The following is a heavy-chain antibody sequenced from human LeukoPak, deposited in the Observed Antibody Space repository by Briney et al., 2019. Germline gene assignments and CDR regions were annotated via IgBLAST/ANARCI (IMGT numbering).Heavy chain of an antibody. CDR1: GYTFSGHY. CDR2: IKPSSGAT. J-gene: IGHJ4*02. D-gene: IGHD3-22*01. CDR3: ASCYYDSSGYYYLDY. Sequence: GASVKVSCKASGYTFSGHYMHCVRQAPGQGLEWMGWIKPSSGATNYAQKFRGRVTMTRDTSNRTSYMELSRLRSDDTALYYCASCYYDSSGYYYLDYWGQGTLVTVSS. V-gene: IGHV1-2*02.